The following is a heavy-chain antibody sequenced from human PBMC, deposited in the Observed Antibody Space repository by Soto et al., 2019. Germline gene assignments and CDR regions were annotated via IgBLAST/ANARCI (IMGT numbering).Heavy chain of an antibody. CDR2: ISAYNGNT. CDR3: ARDVPAALPEDYYYGMDV. CDR1: GYTSTSYG. D-gene: IGHD2-2*01. J-gene: IGHJ6*02. V-gene: IGHV1-18*01. Sequence: RASVKVSCKASGYTSTSYGISWVRQAPGQGLEWMGWISAYNGNTNYAQKLQGRVTMTTDTSTSTAYMELRSLRSDDTAVYYCARDVPAALPEDYYYGMDVWGQGTTVTVSS.